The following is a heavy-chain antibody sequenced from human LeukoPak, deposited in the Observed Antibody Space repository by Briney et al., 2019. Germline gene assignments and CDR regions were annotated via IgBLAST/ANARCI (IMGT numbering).Heavy chain of an antibody. V-gene: IGHV3-74*01. J-gene: IGHJ6*03. CDR2: INSDGSST. Sequence: PGGSLRLSCAASGFSFSNYWMHWVRQAPGKGLVWVSRINSDGSSTTYADSVKGRFTISRDNAKNTLYLQMNSLRAEDTAVYYCARGLSIRPPKKGYYYYYYMDVWGKGTTVTISS. D-gene: IGHD4-17*01. CDR3: ARGLSIRPPKKGYYYYYYMDV. CDR1: GFSFSNYW.